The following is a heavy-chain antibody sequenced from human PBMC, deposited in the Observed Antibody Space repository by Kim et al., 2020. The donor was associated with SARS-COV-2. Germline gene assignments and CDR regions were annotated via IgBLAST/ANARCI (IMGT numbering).Heavy chain of an antibody. CDR3: AKGRELYYYGLGSAFDT. Sequence: GGSLRLSCAASGLTFGSYAMIWVRQAPGKGLEWFSIISGTGGATDYADSVKGRFTISRDNSKNTLYLQMNSLRAEDTAVYYCAKGRELYYYGLGSAFDTWGQGTLVTVSS. D-gene: IGHD3-10*01. V-gene: IGHV3-23*01. CDR1: GLTFGSYA. J-gene: IGHJ4*02. CDR2: ISGTGGAT.